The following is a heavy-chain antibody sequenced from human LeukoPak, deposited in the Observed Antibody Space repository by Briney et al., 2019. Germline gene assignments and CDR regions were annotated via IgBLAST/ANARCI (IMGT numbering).Heavy chain of an antibody. D-gene: IGHD3-9*01. J-gene: IGHJ4*02. CDR1: GYTFTSYG. CDR2: IIPIFGTA. CDR3: ALRGYDILTGFDY. V-gene: IGHV1-69*13. Sequence: SVKVSCKASGYTFTSYGINWVRQAPGQGLEWMGGIIPIFGTANYAQKFQGRVTITADESTSTAYMELSSLRSEDTAVYYCALRGYDILTGFDYWGQGTLVTVSS.